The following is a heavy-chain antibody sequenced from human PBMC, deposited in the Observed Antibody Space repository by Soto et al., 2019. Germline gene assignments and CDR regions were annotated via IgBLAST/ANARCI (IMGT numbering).Heavy chain of an antibody. J-gene: IGHJ6*02. D-gene: IGHD6-13*01. Sequence: ASVKVSCKASGYTFTSYDINWVRQATGQGLEWMGWMNPNSGNTGYAQKFQGRVTMTRNTSISTAYMELSSLRSEDTAVYYWARCYWGIAAAGTGIYYGMDVWGQGTTVTVSS. CDR1: GYTFTSYD. CDR2: MNPNSGNT. CDR3: ARCYWGIAAAGTGIYYGMDV. V-gene: IGHV1-8*01.